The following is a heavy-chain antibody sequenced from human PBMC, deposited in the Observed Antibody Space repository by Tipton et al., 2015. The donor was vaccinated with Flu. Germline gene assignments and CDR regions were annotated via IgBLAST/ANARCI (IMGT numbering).Heavy chain of an antibody. J-gene: IGHJ4*02. V-gene: IGHV3-33*01. D-gene: IGHD5-18*01. CDR1: GFTFSSYG. Sequence: SLRLSCAASGFTFSSYGMHWVRQAPGKGLEWVAVIWYDGSNKYYADSVKGRFTISRDNSKNTLYLQMNSLRAEDTAVYYCARAPSGEGRAMVRYWGQGTLVTVSS. CDR2: IWYDGSNK. CDR3: ARAPSGEGRAMVRY.